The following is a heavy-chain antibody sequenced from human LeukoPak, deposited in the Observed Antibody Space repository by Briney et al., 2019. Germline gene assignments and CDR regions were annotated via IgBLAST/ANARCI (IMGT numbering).Heavy chain of an antibody. D-gene: IGHD3-3*01. CDR2: IIPIFGTA. J-gene: IGHJ4*02. CDR3: ARQLRFLEWDDY. V-gene: IGHV1-69*05. Sequence: SVKVSCKASGDTFTTYAISWVRQAPGQGLEWMGGIIPIFGTANYAQKFQGRVTITTDESTSTAYMELSSLRSEDTAVYYCARQLRFLEWDDYWGQGTLVTVSS. CDR1: GDTFTTYA.